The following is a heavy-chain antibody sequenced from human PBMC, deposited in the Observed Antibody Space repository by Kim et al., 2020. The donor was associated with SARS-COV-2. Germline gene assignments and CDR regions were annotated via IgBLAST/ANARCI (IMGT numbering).Heavy chain of an antibody. D-gene: IGHD6-13*01. J-gene: IGHJ6*02. Sequence: LRSRVTISVDTSKNQFSLKLSSVTAADTAVYYCARDSSSWHNYYYYGMDVWGQGTTVTVSS. V-gene: IGHV4-31*02. CDR3: ARDSSSWHNYYYYGMDV.